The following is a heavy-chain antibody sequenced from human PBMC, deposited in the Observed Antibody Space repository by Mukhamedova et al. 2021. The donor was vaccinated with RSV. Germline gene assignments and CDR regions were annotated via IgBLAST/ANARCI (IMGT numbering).Heavy chain of an antibody. CDR3: AKGNNNYYGSGSEYFQR. CDR2: ST. D-gene: IGHD3-10*01. J-gene: IGHJ1*01. Sequence: STYYADSVKGRFTISRDNSKNTLYLQMNSLRAEDTAVYYCAKGNNNYYGSGSEYFQRWRQGTLVTVSS. V-gene: IGHV3-23*03.